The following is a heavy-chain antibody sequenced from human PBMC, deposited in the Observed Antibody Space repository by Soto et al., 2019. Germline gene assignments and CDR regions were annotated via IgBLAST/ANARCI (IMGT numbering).Heavy chain of an antibody. J-gene: IGHJ4*02. CDR2: IYYSGST. CDR1: GDSISSSSHY. D-gene: IGHD6-6*01. CDR3: ATHGGKKARGFDS. Sequence: SETLSLTCSVSGDSISSSSHYWGWIRQPPGKGLEWIGSIYYSGSTYYKPSLKSRVTISVDTSKNQYSLKLSSMTAADKAENYWATHGGKKARGFDSWGQGTLITVSS. V-gene: IGHV4-39*07.